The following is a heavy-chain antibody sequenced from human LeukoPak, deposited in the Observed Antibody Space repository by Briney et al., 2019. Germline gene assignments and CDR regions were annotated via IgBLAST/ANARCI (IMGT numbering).Heavy chain of an antibody. D-gene: IGHD5-18*01. CDR2: IIPIFGTA. CDR3: ARNGYSYGRNYYYYYGMDV. CDR1: GGTFSSYA. J-gene: IGHJ6*02. Sequence: SVKVSCKASGGTFSSYAISWVRQAPGQGLERMGGIIPIFGTANYAQKFQGGVTITADESTSTAYMELSSLRSEDTAVYYCARNGYSYGRNYYYYYGMDVWGQGTTVTVSS. V-gene: IGHV1-69*01.